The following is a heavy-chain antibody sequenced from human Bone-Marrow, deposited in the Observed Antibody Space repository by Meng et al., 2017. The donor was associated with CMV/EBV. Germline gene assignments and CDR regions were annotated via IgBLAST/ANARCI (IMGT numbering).Heavy chain of an antibody. V-gene: IGHV3-7*01. CDR1: GFTFSDYE. Sequence: GGSLRLSCEASGFTFSDYEMNWVRQAPGKGLEWVANIKQDGSEKYYVDSVKGRFTISRDNAKNSLYLQMNSLRAEDTAVYYCARAPIAARPFDYWGQGPLVTVSS. CDR2: IKQDGSEK. D-gene: IGHD6-6*01. CDR3: ARAPIAARPFDY. J-gene: IGHJ4*02.